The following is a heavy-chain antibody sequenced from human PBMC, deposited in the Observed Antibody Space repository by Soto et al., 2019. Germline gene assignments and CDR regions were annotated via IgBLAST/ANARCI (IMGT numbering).Heavy chain of an antibody. D-gene: IGHD4-17*01. CDR1: GGTFSSYA. J-gene: IGHJ5*02. CDR3: ARDDYGAPNWFAP. V-gene: IGHV1-69*06. CDR2: IIPIFGTA. Sequence: QVQLVQSGAEVKKPGSSVKVSCKASGGTFSSYAIRWVRQAPGQGLEWMGGIIPIFGTANYAQKFQGRVTITADKSTSTAYMELSSLRSEDTAVYYGARDDYGAPNWFAPWGQGTLVTVSS.